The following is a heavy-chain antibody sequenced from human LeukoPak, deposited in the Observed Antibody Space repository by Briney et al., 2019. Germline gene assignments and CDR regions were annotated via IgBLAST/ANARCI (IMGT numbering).Heavy chain of an antibody. Sequence: GGSLRLSCAASGFTFSNCAMAWVRQAPGKGPEWVSAISGSGGSTFYADSVMGRFTISRDNSKNTLYLQMNSLRAEDTAVYYCASYGSGSYYSPYLYWGQGTLVTVSS. J-gene: IGHJ4*02. CDR2: ISGSGGST. CDR3: ASYGSGSYYSPYLY. D-gene: IGHD3-10*01. CDR1: GFTFSNCA. V-gene: IGHV3-23*01.